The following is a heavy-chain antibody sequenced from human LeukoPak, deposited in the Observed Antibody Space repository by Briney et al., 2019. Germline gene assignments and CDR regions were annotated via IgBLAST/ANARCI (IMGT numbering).Heavy chain of an antibody. V-gene: IGHV3-66*01. CDR3: AREMGVGATKSGAFDI. Sequence: GGSLRLSCAASGFTVSSNYMSWVRQAPGKGLEWVSVIYRGGSTYYAESVKGRLTISRDNSKNTLYIQMNSLRAEDTAVYYCAREMGVGATKSGAFDIWGQGTMVTVSS. CDR2: IYRGGST. CDR1: GFTVSSNY. J-gene: IGHJ3*02. D-gene: IGHD1-26*01.